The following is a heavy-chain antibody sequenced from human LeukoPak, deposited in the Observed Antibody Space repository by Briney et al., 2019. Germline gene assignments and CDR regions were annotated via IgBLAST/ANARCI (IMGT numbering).Heavy chain of an antibody. CDR1: GGSVSSGSYY. CDR3: ARDRALRLGELSPHFDY. J-gene: IGHJ4*02. CDR2: IYYSGST. V-gene: IGHV4-61*01. D-gene: IGHD3-16*02. Sequence: SETLSLTCTVSGGSVSSGSYYWSWIRQPPGKGLEWIGYIYYSGSTNYNPSLKSRVTIPVDTSKNQFSLKLCSVTAADTAVYYCARDRALRLGELSPHFDYWGQGTLVTVSS.